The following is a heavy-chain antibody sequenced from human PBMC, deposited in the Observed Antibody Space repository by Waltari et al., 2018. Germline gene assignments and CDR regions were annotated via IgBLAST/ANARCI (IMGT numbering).Heavy chain of an antibody. Sequence: EVQLVESGGGLVQPGGSLRLSCAASGFSFSSYWMTWFRQAPGTGLGWVATIKPDGSGKFYVDSVKGRFSISRDNAKNSLYLQMNSLRADDTAIFYCARMGAGRAPDYWGQGTLVTVSS. V-gene: IGHV3-7*03. CDR2: IKPDGSGK. CDR1: GFSFSSYW. D-gene: IGHD3-16*01. J-gene: IGHJ4*02. CDR3: ARMGAGRAPDY.